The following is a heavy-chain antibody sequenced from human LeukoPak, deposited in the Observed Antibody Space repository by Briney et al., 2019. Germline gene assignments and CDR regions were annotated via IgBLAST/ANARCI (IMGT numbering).Heavy chain of an antibody. Sequence: GGSLRLFCAASGFTFSSYAMSWARQAPGKGLEGVSAISGSGGSTYYADSVKGRFTISRDNSKNTLYLQMNSLRAEDTAVYYCAKVAIHSSGWTVLFYYYGMDVWGQGTTVTVSS. D-gene: IGHD6-19*01. CDR1: GFTFSSYA. V-gene: IGHV3-23*01. J-gene: IGHJ6*02. CDR2: ISGSGGST. CDR3: AKVAIHSSGWTVLFYYYGMDV.